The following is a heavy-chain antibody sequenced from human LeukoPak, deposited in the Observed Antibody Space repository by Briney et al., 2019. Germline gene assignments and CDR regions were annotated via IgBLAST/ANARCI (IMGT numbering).Heavy chain of an antibody. V-gene: IGHV3-11*04. D-gene: IGHD3-10*02. J-gene: IGHJ6*04. CDR3: AELGITMIGGV. CDR1: GFTFSDYY. Sequence: GGSLRLSCAASGFTFSDYYMNWIRQAPGKGLEWIASMRSSGSTIKYADSVKGRFTISRDNAKNSLYLQTNSLRAEDTAVYYCAELGITMIGGVWGKGTTVTISS. CDR2: MRSSGSTI.